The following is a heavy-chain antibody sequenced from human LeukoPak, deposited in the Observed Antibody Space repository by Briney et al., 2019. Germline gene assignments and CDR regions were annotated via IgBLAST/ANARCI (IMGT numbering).Heavy chain of an antibody. CDR2: ISETGGTT. D-gene: IGHD3-10*01. J-gene: IGHJ4*02. CDR1: GSTFSIFA. V-gene: IGHV3-23*01. CDR3: AKDYRGQDSLFDY. Sequence: GGSLRLSCAASGSTFSIFAMSWVRQAPGKGLEWVSGISETGGTTWHADSVKGRLTIYRHNSKNTLYLQMNALRAEDTAVYYCAKDYRGQDSLFDYWGQGTLVIVSS.